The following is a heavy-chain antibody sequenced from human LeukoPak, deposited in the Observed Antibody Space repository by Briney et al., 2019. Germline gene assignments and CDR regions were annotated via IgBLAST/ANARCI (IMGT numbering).Heavy chain of an antibody. CDR1: GFTFSSYA. D-gene: IGHD2-15*01. CDR3: AKDPLVVVAATGWLDP. Sequence: GGSLRLSCAASGFTFSSYAMSWVRQAPGKGLEWVSAISGSGGSTYYADSVKGRFTISRDNSKNTLYLQMNSLRAEDTAVYYCAKDPLVVVAATGWLDPWGQGTLVTVSS. V-gene: IGHV3-23*01. J-gene: IGHJ5*02. CDR2: ISGSGGST.